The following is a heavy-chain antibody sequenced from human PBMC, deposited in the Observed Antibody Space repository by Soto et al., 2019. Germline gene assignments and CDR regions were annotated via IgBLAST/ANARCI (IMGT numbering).Heavy chain of an antibody. D-gene: IGHD2-21*02. Sequence: SETLSLTCAVSGGSISSGGYSWSWIRQPPGKGLEWIGYIYHTWNTYYNPSLESRVTISVDRSRNQLSLELTSVTAADTAVYYCARFRGTALLDYWGQGTLVTVSS. CDR1: GGSISSGGYS. V-gene: IGHV4-30-2*01. CDR3: ARFRGTALLDY. CDR2: IYHTWNT. J-gene: IGHJ4*02.